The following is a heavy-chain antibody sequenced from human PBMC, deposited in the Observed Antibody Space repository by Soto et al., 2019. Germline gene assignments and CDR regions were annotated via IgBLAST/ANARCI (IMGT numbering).Heavy chain of an antibody. V-gene: IGHV2-5*02. Sequence: QITLKESVPTLVKPTQTLTLTCTFSGFSLSTSGVGVGWIRQPPGKALEWLALIYWDDDKRYSPSLKSRLTITKDTSKNQVVLTMTNMDPVDTVTYYCAHRPPGRGGPNTFDYWGQGTLVTVSS. CDR1: GFSLSTSGVG. D-gene: IGHD3-10*01. CDR3: AHRPPGRGGPNTFDY. J-gene: IGHJ4*02. CDR2: IYWDDDK.